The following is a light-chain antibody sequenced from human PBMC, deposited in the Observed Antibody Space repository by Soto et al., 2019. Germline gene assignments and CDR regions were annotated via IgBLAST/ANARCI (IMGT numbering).Light chain of an antibody. Sequence: QSALTQPASVSGSPGQSITISCTGTSSDVGGHDYVSWYLQHPGKVPKLLIYEAFNRPSGVSDRFSGSKSGGTASLTISGLQVEDEGDYYCSSYTSTATRVFGGGTKLTVL. V-gene: IGLV2-14*01. J-gene: IGLJ3*02. CDR2: EAF. CDR3: SSYTSTATRV. CDR1: SSDVGGHDY.